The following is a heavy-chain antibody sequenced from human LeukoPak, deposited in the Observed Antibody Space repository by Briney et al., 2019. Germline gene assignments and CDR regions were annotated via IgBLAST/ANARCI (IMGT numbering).Heavy chain of an antibody. Sequence: SETLSLTCTVSGGSISSHYWSWIRQPPGKGLEWIGYIYYSGSTNYNPSLKSRVTISVDTSKNQFSLKLSSVAAADAAVYYCAGLTSGRIAARRDYYYYMDVWGKGTTVTVSS. J-gene: IGHJ6*03. CDR1: GGSISSHY. D-gene: IGHD6-6*01. CDR3: AGLTSGRIAARRDYYYYMDV. CDR2: IYYSGST. V-gene: IGHV4-59*11.